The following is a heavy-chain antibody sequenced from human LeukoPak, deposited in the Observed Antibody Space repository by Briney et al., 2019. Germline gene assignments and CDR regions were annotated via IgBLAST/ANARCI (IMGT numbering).Heavy chain of an antibody. Sequence: ASVKLSCNASGYTFTVYYMHWVRQAPGHGLEWMGWINPISGGTNYAQKFQGSVTMNSDTTISTAYMELSRLRSDDTAVYYGARGEYCYDSSGSPGGYWGQGTLVTVSS. D-gene: IGHD3-22*01. J-gene: IGHJ4*02. CDR1: GYTFTVYY. CDR3: ARGEYCYDSSGSPGGY. V-gene: IGHV1-2*02. CDR2: INPISGGT.